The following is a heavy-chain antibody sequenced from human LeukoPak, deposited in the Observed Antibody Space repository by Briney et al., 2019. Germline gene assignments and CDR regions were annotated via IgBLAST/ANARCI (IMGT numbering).Heavy chain of an antibody. CDR2: ISYDGSNK. V-gene: IGHV3-30*18. D-gene: IGHD4-17*01. J-gene: IGHJ6*02. CDR3: AKGHYGDYVEGMDV. Sequence: PGGSLRLSCAASGLTFSSYGMHWVRQAPGKGLEWVAVISYDGSNKYYADSVKGRFTISRDNSKNTLYLQMNSLRAEDTAVYYCAKGHYGDYVEGMDVWGQGTTVTVSS. CDR1: GLTFSSYG.